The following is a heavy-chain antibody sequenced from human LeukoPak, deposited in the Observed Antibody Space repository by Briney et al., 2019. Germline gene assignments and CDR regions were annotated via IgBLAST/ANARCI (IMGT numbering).Heavy chain of an antibody. CDR2: IGGSVAET. Sequence: GGSLRLSCAASGLTFSKYAMTWVRQAPGKGLECVSAIGGSVAETYSADSVKGRFTISRDNSKNTLYLQMNSLRAEDTAIYYCAKGTVGTYYFYYMDVWGKGTTVTVSS. J-gene: IGHJ6*03. CDR1: GLTFSKYA. V-gene: IGHV3-23*01. CDR3: AKGTVGTYYFYYMDV. D-gene: IGHD6-13*01.